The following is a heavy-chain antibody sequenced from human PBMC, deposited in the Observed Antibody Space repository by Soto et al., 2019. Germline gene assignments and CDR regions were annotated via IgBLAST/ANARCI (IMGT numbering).Heavy chain of an antibody. CDR2: ISASGRST. CDR1: GFTFSSYA. J-gene: IGHJ4*02. CDR3: AEPGFGSFGVVTNFDY. V-gene: IGHV3-23*01. Sequence: GGSLRLSCAASGFTFSSYAMTWVRHAPGKGREWVSGISASGRSTYYADSVKGRFTISRDNSKNTLYLQMNSLRAQDTGVYYCAEPGFGSFGVVTNFDYWGQGTLVTVSS. D-gene: IGHD3-3*01.